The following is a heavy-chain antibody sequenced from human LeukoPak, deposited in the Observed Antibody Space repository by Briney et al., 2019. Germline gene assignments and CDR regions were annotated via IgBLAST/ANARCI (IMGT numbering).Heavy chain of an antibody. CDR3: ARDWYDSSGYYEDY. J-gene: IGHJ4*02. CDR1: GYTFTSYG. V-gene: IGHV1-18*01. CDR2: ISAYNGNT. Sequence: ASVKVSCKASGYTFTSYGISWVRQAPGQGLEWMGWISAYNGNTNYAQKLQGRVTMTTDTSTSTAYMELSRLRSEDTAVYYCARDWYDSSGYYEDYWGQGTLVTVSS. D-gene: IGHD3-22*01.